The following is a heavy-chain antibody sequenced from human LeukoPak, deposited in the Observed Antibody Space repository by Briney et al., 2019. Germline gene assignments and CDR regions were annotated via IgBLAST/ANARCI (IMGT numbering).Heavy chain of an antibody. Sequence: GGSLRLSCAASGFTFSDHYMDWVRQAPGKGLEWVGRTRNKANSYTTEYAASVKGRFTISRDDSKNSLYLQMNSLRAEDTAVYYCAKPRLAVAAYAHGAFDIWGQGTMVTVSS. CDR3: AKPRLAVAAYAHGAFDI. D-gene: IGHD6-19*01. V-gene: IGHV3-72*01. J-gene: IGHJ3*02. CDR1: GFTFSDHY. CDR2: TRNKANSYTT.